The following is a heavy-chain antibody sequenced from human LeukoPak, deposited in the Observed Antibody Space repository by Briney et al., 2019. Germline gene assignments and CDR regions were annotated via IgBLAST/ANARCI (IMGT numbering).Heavy chain of an antibody. V-gene: IGHV4-39*01. D-gene: IGHD3-10*01. CDR1: GGSISSSSYY. J-gene: IGHJ5*02. CDR2: IYYSGST. Sequence: SETLSLTCTVSGGSISSSSYYWGWIRQPPGKGLEWIGSIYYSGSTYYNPSLKGRVTISVDTSKNQFSLKLSSVTAADTAVYYCARRKGSGSYYNHNWFDPWGQGTLVTVSS. CDR3: ARRKGSGSYYNHNWFDP.